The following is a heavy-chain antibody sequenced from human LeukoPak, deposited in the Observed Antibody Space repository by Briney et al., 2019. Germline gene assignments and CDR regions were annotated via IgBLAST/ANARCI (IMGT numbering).Heavy chain of an antibody. Sequence: GGSLRLSCAASGFMFSSYAMSWVRQAPGKGLEWVSSISSSSSYIYYADSVKGRFTISKDNAKNSLYLQMNSLRAEDTAVYYCARAGGSTVSHSDYWGQGTLVTVSS. D-gene: IGHD4-17*01. CDR1: GFMFSSYA. J-gene: IGHJ4*02. CDR3: ARAGGSTVSHSDY. CDR2: ISSSSSYI. V-gene: IGHV3-21*01.